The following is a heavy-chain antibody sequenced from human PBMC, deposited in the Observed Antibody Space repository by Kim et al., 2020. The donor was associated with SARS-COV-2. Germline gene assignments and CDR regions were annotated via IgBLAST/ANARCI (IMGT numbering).Heavy chain of an antibody. J-gene: IGHJ4*02. CDR3: AREGLIGYGGNALDY. V-gene: IGHV3-30*04. Sequence: DPGEGRCTISRDNSKNTLYLQMNSLRAEDTAVYYCAREGLIGYGGNALDYWGQGTLVTVSS. D-gene: IGHD4-17*01.